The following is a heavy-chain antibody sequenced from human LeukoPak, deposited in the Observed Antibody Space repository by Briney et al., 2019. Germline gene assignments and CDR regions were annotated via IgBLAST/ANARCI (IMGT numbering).Heavy chain of an antibody. CDR1: GGSISSYY. V-gene: IGHV4-59*08. CDR3: ARSLGYCTNGVCSSSYYFDY. Sequence: PSETLSLTCTVSGGSISSYYWSWIRQPPGKGLEWIGYIYYSGSTNYNPSLKSRVTISVDTSKNQFSLKLSSVTAADTAAYYCARSLGYCTNGVCSSSYYFDYWGQGTLVTVSS. D-gene: IGHD2-8*01. J-gene: IGHJ4*02. CDR2: IYYSGST.